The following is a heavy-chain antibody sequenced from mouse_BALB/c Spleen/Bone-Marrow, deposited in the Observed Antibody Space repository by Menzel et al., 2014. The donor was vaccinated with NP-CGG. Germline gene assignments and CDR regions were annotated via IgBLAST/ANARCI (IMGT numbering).Heavy chain of an antibody. Sequence: DVMLVESGGGLVRPGGSRKLSCAASGFTFSSFGMHWVRQAPEKGLEWVAYISSGSSTIYYADTVKGRFTISRDNPKNTLFLQMTSLRSEDTAMYYRAIEGYYDYWGQGTTLTVSS. D-gene: IGHD2-3*01. CDR1: GFTFSSFG. CDR2: ISSGSSTI. CDR3: AIEGYYDY. J-gene: IGHJ2*01. V-gene: IGHV5-17*02.